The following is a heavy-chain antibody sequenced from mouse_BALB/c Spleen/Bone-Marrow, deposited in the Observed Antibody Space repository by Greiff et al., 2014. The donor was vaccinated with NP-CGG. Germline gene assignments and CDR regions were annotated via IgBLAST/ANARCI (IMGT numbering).Heavy chain of an antibody. Sequence: VQLQQSGPELVKPGASMKISCKASGYSFTVYTMNRVRQSHGKNLEWIGLINPYNGGTIYNQKFKGKATLTVDESSSTAYMELLSLTSEDSAVYYCARPGRYDGAWFAYWGQGTLVTVSA. J-gene: IGHJ3*01. CDR2: INPYNGGT. D-gene: IGHD2-14*01. V-gene: IGHV1-18*01. CDR3: ARPGRYDGAWFAY. CDR1: GYSFTVYT.